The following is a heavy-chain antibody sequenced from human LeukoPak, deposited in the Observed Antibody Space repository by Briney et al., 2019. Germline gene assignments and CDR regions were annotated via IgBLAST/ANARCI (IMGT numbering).Heavy chain of an antibody. CDR1: GFTFSSYA. V-gene: IGHV3-23*01. Sequence: GGSLRLSCAASGFTFSSYAMSWVRQAPGKGLEWVSAISGSGGSTSYADSVKGRFTISRDNSKNTLYLQMNSLRAEDTAVYYCAKDPLWFGELLMVYWGQGTLVTVSS. D-gene: IGHD3-10*01. CDR3: AKDPLWFGELLMVY. J-gene: IGHJ4*02. CDR2: ISGSGGST.